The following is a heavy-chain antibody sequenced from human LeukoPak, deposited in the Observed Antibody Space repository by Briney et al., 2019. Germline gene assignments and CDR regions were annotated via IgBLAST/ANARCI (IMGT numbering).Heavy chain of an antibody. V-gene: IGHV1-18*01. CDR2: ISAYNGNT. D-gene: IGHD1-26*01. Sequence: ASVTVSCKASGYTFTSYGISWVRQAPGQGLEWMGWISAYNGNTNYAQKLQGRVTMTTDTSTSTAYMELRSLRSDDTAVYYCAATRFSGSYFGPDAFDIWGQGTMVTVSS. J-gene: IGHJ3*02. CDR1: GYTFTSYG. CDR3: AATRFSGSYFGPDAFDI.